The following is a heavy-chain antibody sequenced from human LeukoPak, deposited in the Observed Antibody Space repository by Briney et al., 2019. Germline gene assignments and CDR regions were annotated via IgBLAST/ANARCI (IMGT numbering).Heavy chain of an antibody. Sequence: ASVKVSYKASGYTFTGYYMHWVRQAPGQGLEWMGWINPNSGGTNYAQKFQGRVTMTRDTSISTAYMELSRLRSDDTAVYYCARMGVTYYYDSSGYYLDYWGQGTLVTVSS. CDR2: INPNSGGT. J-gene: IGHJ4*02. V-gene: IGHV1-2*02. CDR1: GYTFTGYY. CDR3: ARMGVTYYYDSSGYYLDY. D-gene: IGHD3-22*01.